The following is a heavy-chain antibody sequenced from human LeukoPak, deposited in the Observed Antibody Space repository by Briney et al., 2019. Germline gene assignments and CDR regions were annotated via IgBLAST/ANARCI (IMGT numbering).Heavy chain of an antibody. V-gene: IGHV3-73*01. CDR3: TRDYGVLFDY. D-gene: IGHD4-17*01. CDR2: IRSKANSYAT. J-gene: IGHJ4*02. CDR1: GFTFSGSA. Sequence: GGSLRLSCAASGFTFSGSAIHWVRQASGKGLEWVGRIRSKANSYATSSAASVKGRFTISRDDSKNTAYLQMSSLKTEDTAVYYCTRDYGVLFDYWGQGTLVTVSS.